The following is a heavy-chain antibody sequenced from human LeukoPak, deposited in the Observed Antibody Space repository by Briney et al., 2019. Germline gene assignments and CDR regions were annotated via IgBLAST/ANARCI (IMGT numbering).Heavy chain of an antibody. Sequence: GGSLRLSCAASGFAFSYYSMNWVRQAPGKGLEWVSYISSSDNTIHYADSVKGRFTISRENAKNSLYLEMNSLRDEDTAVYYCARVHRGYSYGRLDYWGQGTLVTVSS. D-gene: IGHD5-18*01. CDR3: ARVHRGYSYGRLDY. V-gene: IGHV3-48*02. J-gene: IGHJ4*02. CDR1: GFAFSYYS. CDR2: ISSSDNTI.